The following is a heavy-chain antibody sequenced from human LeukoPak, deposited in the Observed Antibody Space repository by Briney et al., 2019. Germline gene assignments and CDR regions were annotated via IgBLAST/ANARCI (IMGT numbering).Heavy chain of an antibody. Sequence: PGGSLRLSCAASGFPFDDYGMLWVRQAPGKGLEWVSLISWDGGSTYYADSVKGRFTISRDNAKNSLCLQMNSLRAEDAAVYYCARAARITMVRGVRHWFDPWGQGTLVTVSS. CDR1: GFPFDDYG. D-gene: IGHD3-10*01. CDR3: ARAARITMVRGVRHWFDP. V-gene: IGHV3-43D*03. CDR2: ISWDGGST. J-gene: IGHJ5*02.